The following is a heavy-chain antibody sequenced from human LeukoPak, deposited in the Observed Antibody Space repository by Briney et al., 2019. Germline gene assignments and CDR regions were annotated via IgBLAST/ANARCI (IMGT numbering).Heavy chain of an antibody. CDR3: ARVGPPLGDALDY. Sequence: SETLSLTCTVSGGSISSYYWSWIRQPPGKGLEWIGYIYYSGSTNYNPSLKSRVTISVDTSKNQFSLKLSSVTAADTAVYYCARVGPPLGDALDYWDQGTLVTVSS. J-gene: IGHJ4*02. V-gene: IGHV4-59*01. CDR2: IYYSGST. CDR1: GGSISSYY. D-gene: IGHD2-21*01.